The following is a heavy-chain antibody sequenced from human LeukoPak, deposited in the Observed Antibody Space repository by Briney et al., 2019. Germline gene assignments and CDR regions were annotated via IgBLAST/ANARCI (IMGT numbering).Heavy chain of an antibody. J-gene: IGHJ6*03. Sequence: SETLSLTCTVSGYSISSGYYWGWIRQPPGKGLEWFGSIYHSGSTYYNPSLKSRVTISVDTSKNQFSLKLSSVTAADTAVYYCARDAVGATVYYYYMDVWGKGTTVTVSS. CDR2: IYHSGST. CDR1: GYSISSGYY. V-gene: IGHV4-38-2*02. CDR3: ARDAVGATVYYYYMDV. D-gene: IGHD1-26*01.